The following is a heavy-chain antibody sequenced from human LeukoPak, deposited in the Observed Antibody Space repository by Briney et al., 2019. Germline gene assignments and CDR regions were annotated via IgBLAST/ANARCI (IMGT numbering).Heavy chain of an antibody. V-gene: IGHV3-73*01. Sequence: GGSPRLSCAASGFTFSGSAMHWVRQASGKGLEWVGRIRSKANSYATAYAASVKGRLTISRDDSKNTAYLQMNSLKTEDTAVYYCTSPSGRGVQNWFDPWGQGTLVTVSS. CDR2: IRSKANSYAT. D-gene: IGHD3-10*01. J-gene: IGHJ5*02. CDR1: GFTFSGSA. CDR3: TSPSGRGVQNWFDP.